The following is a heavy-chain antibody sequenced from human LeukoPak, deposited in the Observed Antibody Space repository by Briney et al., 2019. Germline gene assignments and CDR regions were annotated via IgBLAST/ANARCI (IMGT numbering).Heavy chain of an antibody. V-gene: IGHV1-8*01. D-gene: IGHD3-10*01. CDR2: MNPNSGNT. J-gene: IGHJ2*01. Sequence: GASVKVSCKASGYTFTSYDINWVRQATGQGLEWMGWMNPNSGNTGYAQKFQGRVTMTRNTSISTAYMELSSLRSEDTAVYYCARENRDRAHYYFDLWGRGTLVTVSS. CDR1: GYTFTSYD. CDR3: ARENRDRAHYYFDL.